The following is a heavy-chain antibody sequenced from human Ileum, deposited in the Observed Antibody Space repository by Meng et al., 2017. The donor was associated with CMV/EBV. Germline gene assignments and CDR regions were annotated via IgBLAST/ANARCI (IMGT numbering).Heavy chain of an antibody. D-gene: IGHD6-6*01. J-gene: IGHJ4*02. CDR3: ARAPAEYSSSAHFDY. Sequence: SVKVSCKASGGTFSSYAINWVRQAPGQGLEWMGGISPFFGTANYAQKFQGRVTTTTDESTSTAYMELSTLISEDTAVYYCARAPAEYSSSAHFDYWGQGTLVTVSS. CDR2: ISPFFGTA. CDR1: GGTFSSYA. V-gene: IGHV1-69*05.